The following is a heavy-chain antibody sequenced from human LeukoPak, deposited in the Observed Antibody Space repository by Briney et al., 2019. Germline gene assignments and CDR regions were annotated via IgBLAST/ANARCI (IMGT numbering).Heavy chain of an antibody. J-gene: IGHJ4*02. V-gene: IGHV3-48*01. D-gene: IGHD1-14*01. CDR3: ARLHLTPLYFYF. CDR1: GFTFNRYN. Sequence: GGSLRLSCAASGFTFNRYNMAWVRQAPGKGLEWVSYISSSTGSIHYADSVKGRFTISRDNAKNSLYLQLNSLRVEDTAVYYCARLHLTPLYFYFWGQGT. CDR2: ISSSTGSI.